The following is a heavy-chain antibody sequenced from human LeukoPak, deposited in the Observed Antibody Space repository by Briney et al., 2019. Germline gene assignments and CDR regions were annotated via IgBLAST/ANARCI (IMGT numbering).Heavy chain of an antibody. D-gene: IGHD5-18*01. J-gene: IGHJ6*02. CDR2: IYYSGST. Sequence: SETLSLTCTVSGGSISNYYWSWIRQPPGKGLEWIGYIYYSGSTNYNPSLKSRVTISVDTSKNQFSLKLSSVTAADTAVYYCAGWIQLWADYYYYGMDVWGQGTTVTVSS. CDR1: GGSISNYY. CDR3: AGWIQLWADYYYYGMDV. V-gene: IGHV4-59*08.